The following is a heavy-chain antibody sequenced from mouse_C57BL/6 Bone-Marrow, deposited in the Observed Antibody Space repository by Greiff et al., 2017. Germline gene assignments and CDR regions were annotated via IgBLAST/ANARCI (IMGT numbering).Heavy chain of an antibody. Sequence: EVKLMESGGGLVKPGGSLKLSCAASGFTFSDYGMHWVRQAPEKGLEWVAYISSGSSTIYYADTVKGRFTISRDNAKNTLFLQMTSLRSEDTAMYYCARPHSGSSYYFDYWGQGTTLTVSS. CDR3: ARPHSGSSYYFDY. D-gene: IGHD1-1*01. J-gene: IGHJ2*01. V-gene: IGHV5-17*01. CDR2: ISSGSSTI. CDR1: GFTFSDYG.